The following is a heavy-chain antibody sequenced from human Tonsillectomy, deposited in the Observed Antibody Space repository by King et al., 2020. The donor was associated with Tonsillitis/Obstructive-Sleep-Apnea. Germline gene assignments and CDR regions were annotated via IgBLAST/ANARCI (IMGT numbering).Heavy chain of an antibody. CDR2: ISGSGSST. D-gene: IGHD4-17*01. J-gene: IGHJ4*02. CDR3: AKDPYGDYVRAPDS. CDR1: RFTFSSYA. Sequence: EVQLVESGGGLVQPGGSLRLSCAAPRFTFSSYAMSWVRQAPGKGLEWVSSISGSGSSTYYGDPVKGRFTISRDNAKNTLYLQMNSLRAEDTAVYYCAKDPYGDYVRAPDSWGQGTLVTVSS. V-gene: IGHV3-23*04.